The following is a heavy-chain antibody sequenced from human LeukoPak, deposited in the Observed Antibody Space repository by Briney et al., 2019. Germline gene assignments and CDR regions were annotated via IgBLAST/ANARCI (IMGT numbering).Heavy chain of an antibody. Sequence: SETLSLTCAVYGGSFSGYCWSWIRQPPGKGLEWIGEINHSGSTNYNPSLKSRVTISVGTSKNQFSLKLSSVTAADTAVYYCARRGDIVVVVAGNFDYWGQGTLVTVSS. CDR2: INHSGST. CDR1: GGSFSGYC. CDR3: ARRGDIVVVVAGNFDY. V-gene: IGHV4-34*01. D-gene: IGHD2-15*01. J-gene: IGHJ4*02.